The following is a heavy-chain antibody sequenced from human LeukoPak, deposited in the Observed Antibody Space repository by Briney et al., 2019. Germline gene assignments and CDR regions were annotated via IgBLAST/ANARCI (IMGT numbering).Heavy chain of an antibody. CDR1: GGTFSSYA. CDR3: ARHRVGATQLPPLRWTYLS. J-gene: IGHJ4*02. Sequence: SVKVSCKASGGTFSSYAVSWMRQAPGQGLEWMGRIIPILGIANYAQKFQGRVTITADKSTSTAYMELSSLRSEDTAVYYCARHRVGATQLPPLRWTYLSWGQGTLVTVSS. CDR2: IIPILGIA. D-gene: IGHD1-26*01. V-gene: IGHV1-69*04.